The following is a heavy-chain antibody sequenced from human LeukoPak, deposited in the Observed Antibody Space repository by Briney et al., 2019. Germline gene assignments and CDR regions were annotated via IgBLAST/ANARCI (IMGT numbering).Heavy chain of an antibody. D-gene: IGHD1-26*01. CDR1: AYSFTSYD. Sequence: ASGKLSRNCSAYSFTSYDISMVRQAPAQGLGRVGGISTYNGNTTYAQKIQGRVTMTTDTSTSTAYMELRSLRSDDTVVYYCARGGWWEPHGDYCYGMDVWGQGTTVTVSS. J-gene: IGHJ6*02. V-gene: IGHV1-18*01. CDR3: ARGGWWEPHGDYCYGMDV. CDR2: ISTYNGNT.